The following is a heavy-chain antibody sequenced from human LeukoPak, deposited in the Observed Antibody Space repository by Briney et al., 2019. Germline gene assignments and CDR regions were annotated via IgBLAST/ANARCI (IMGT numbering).Heavy chain of an antibody. D-gene: IGHD6-13*01. J-gene: IGHJ1*01. CDR2: INPNGGGT. V-gene: IGHV1-2*02. Sequence: ASVKVSCKASGYTFSGDYMHWVRQAPGQGLEWMGWINPNGGGTNYAQKFQVRVTMTRDTSISTAYMELSRLRSDDTAVYYCARGYPLSTTAAGTYFQHWGQGTLVTVSS. CDR1: GYTFSGDY. CDR3: ARGYPLSTTAAGTYFQH.